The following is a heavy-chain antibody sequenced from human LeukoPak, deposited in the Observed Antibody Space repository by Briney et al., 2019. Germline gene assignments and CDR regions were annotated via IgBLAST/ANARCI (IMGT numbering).Heavy chain of an antibody. Sequence: SDTLSLTCTVSGGSISTYYWSWIRQPPGKGLECIGYAHYSGSTNYNPSLKSRVTISVDTSKNQFSLKLSSVTAADTAVYYCARGGAAGHNYYYYGMDVWGQGTTVTVSS. V-gene: IGHV4-59*01. CDR3: ARGGAAGHNYYYYGMDV. D-gene: IGHD6-13*01. J-gene: IGHJ6*02. CDR1: GGSISTYY. CDR2: AHYSGST.